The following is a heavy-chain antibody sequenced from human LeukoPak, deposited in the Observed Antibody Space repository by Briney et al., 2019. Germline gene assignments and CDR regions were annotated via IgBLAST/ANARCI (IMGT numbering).Heavy chain of an antibody. D-gene: IGHD3-3*01. Sequence: GGSLRLSCAASGFTVSSNYMSWVRQAPGKGLEWVSVIYSGGSTYYADSVKGRFTISRDNSKNTLHHQMNSLRAEDTAVYYCARDWSWSGYYKGLAVDYWGQGTLVTVSS. J-gene: IGHJ4*02. CDR2: IYSGGST. CDR1: GFTVSSNY. V-gene: IGHV3-66*02. CDR3: ARDWSWSGYYKGLAVDY.